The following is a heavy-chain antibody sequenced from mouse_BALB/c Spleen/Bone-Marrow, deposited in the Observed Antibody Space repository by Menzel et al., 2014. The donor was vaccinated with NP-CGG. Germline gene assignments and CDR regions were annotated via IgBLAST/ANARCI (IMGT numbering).Heavy chain of an antibody. J-gene: IGHJ3*01. CDR1: GYAFSSYW. D-gene: IGHD2-12*01. Sequence: QVQLQQSGAELVRPGSSVKISCKASGYAFSSYWMNWVKQRPGQGLEWIGQIYPGDGDTNYNGKFKGKATLTADKSSSTAYMQLSSLTSEDSAVYFCARDDGLAYWGQRTLVTVSA. V-gene: IGHV1-80*01. CDR2: IYPGDGDT. CDR3: ARDDGLAY.